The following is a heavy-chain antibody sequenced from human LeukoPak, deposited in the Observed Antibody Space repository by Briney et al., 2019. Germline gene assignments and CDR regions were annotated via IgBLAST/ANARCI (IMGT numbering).Heavy chain of an antibody. CDR3: ARSYYYDSGGYPYYFDY. CDR2: ISSNGGST. V-gene: IGHV3-64*01. J-gene: IGHJ4*02. D-gene: IGHD3-22*01. Sequence: GGSLRLSCAASGFTFSSYAVHWVRQAPGKGLEYVSAISSNGGSTYYANSVKGRFTISRDNSKNTLYLQMGSLRAEDMAVYYCARSYYYDSGGYPYYFDYWGQGTLVTVSS. CDR1: GFTFSSYA.